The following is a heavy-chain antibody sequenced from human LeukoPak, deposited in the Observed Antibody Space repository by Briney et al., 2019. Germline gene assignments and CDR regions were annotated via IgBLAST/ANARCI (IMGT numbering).Heavy chain of an antibody. V-gene: IGHV3-30-3*01. CDR3: AREDSGYSRSGELDY. J-gene: IGHJ4*02. D-gene: IGHD3-22*01. CDR2: ISYDGSNK. Sequence: PGRSLRLSCAASGFTFSSYAMHWVRQAPGKGLEWVAVISYDGSNKYYADSVKGRFTISRDNSKNTLYLQMNSLRAEDTAVYYCAREDSGYSRSGELDYWGQGTLDTVSS. CDR1: GFTFSSYA.